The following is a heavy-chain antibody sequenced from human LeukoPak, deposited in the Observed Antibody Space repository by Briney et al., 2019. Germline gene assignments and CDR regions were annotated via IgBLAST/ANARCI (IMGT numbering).Heavy chain of an antibody. Sequence: ASVKVSCKASGYTFTGYYIHWVRQAPGQGLEWMGWINPNSGGTNYAQNFQGRVTMTRDPSISTAYMELSRLRSDDTAVYYCVRDPSEETLDLDYWGQGTLVTVSS. CDR3: VRDPSEETLDLDY. CDR2: INPNSGGT. V-gene: IGHV1-2*02. CDR1: GYTFTGYY. J-gene: IGHJ4*02.